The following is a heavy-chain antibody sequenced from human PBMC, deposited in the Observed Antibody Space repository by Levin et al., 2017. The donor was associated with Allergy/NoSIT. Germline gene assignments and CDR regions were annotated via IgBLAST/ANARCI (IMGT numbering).Heavy chain of an antibody. Sequence: GGSLRLSCAASGFTFSSYAMSWVRQAPGKGLEWVSAISGSGGTTYYADSVKGRFTISRDKSKNTLYVQMNSLRAEDTAVYYCARPSSGWTSFDYWGQGTLVTVSS. D-gene: IGHD6-19*01. J-gene: IGHJ4*02. V-gene: IGHV3-23*01. CDR3: ARPSSGWTSFDY. CDR1: GFTFSSYA. CDR2: ISGSGGTT.